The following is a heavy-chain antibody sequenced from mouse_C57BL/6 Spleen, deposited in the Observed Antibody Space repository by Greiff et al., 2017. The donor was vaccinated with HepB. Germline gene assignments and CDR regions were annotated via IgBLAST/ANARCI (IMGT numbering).Heavy chain of an antibody. Sequence: QVQLQQPGAELVRPGSSVKLSCKASGYTFTSYWMDWVKQRPGQGLEWIGNIYPSDSETHYNQKFKDKATLTVDKSSSTAYMQLSSLTSKDSAVYYCARYETAQGRFAYWGQGTLVTVSA. CDR3: ARYETAQGRFAY. CDR1: GYTFTSYW. J-gene: IGHJ3*01. V-gene: IGHV1-61*01. CDR2: IYPSDSET. D-gene: IGHD3-2*02.